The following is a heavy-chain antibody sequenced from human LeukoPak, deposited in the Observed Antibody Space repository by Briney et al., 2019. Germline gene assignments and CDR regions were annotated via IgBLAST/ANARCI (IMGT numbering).Heavy chain of an antibody. Sequence: AGGSLRLSCAASGFTFSSYAMHWVRQAPGKGLEWVAVISYDGSNKYYADSVKGRFTISRDNSKNTLYLQMNSLRAEDTAVYYCARDKVVNYDYWGQGTLVTVSS. V-gene: IGHV3-30-3*01. J-gene: IGHJ4*02. D-gene: IGHD3-22*01. CDR1: GFTFSSYA. CDR2: ISYDGSNK. CDR3: ARDKVVNYDY.